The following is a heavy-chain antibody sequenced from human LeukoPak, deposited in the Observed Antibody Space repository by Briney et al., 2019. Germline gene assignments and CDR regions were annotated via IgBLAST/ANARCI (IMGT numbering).Heavy chain of an antibody. Sequence: GGSLRLSCAASGFTFSHYSMHWVRQAPGKGLEYVSAINSNGDDTYYVNSVKGRFTISRDNSKNTLYLQMNSLRAEDTAVYYCARGSDSGSYLGDDAFDIWGQGTMVTVSS. CDR3: ARGSDSGSYLGDDAFDI. D-gene: IGHD1-26*01. CDR2: INSNGDDT. CDR1: GFTFSHYS. J-gene: IGHJ3*02. V-gene: IGHV3-64*01.